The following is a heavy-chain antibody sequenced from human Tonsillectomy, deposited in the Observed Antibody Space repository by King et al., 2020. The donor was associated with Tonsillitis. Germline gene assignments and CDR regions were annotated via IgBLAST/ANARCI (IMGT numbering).Heavy chain of an antibody. J-gene: IGHJ4*02. Sequence: VQLVESGGGLVQPGGSLRLSCAASGFTFSSYAMNWVRQAPGKGLEWVACISGTGTSTYYADSVKGRFIISRDNSKNTLYLQMNSLRAEDTAVYFCSKDGEKRFPPEGYFDYWGQGTLVPVSS. CDR3: SKDGEKRFPPEGYFDY. CDR1: GFTFSSYA. D-gene: IGHD4-17*01. CDR2: ISGTGTST. V-gene: IGHV3-23*04.